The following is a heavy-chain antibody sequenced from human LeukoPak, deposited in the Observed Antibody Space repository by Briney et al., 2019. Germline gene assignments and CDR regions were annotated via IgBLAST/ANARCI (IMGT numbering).Heavy chain of an antibody. D-gene: IGHD1-26*01. Sequence: GGSLSLSCAASGFTFSTYCMFWVRQAPGEGLEWLAVVSYDGGNKYYADSVKGRFTISRDNSKNTLYLQMNSLRPYDTALYYCARENSGTYHLDYWGQGTLVTVSS. CDR2: VSYDGGNK. CDR1: GFTFSTYC. CDR3: ARENSGTYHLDY. V-gene: IGHV3-30*03. J-gene: IGHJ4*02.